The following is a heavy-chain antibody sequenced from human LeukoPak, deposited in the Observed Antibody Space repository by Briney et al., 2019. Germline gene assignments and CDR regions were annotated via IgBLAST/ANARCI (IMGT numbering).Heavy chain of an antibody. CDR1: GFTFSGYS. V-gene: IGHV3-48*01. CDR2: ISSGSSTI. Sequence: GGSLRLSCAASGFTFSGYSMNWVRQAPAGGREWVSYISSGSSTIYYADSVRGRFTISRDNAKSSLYLQINSLRAEDTAVYYCARGRADYYFDYWSQGTLVTVSS. CDR3: ARGRADYYFDY. D-gene: IGHD2-21*02. J-gene: IGHJ4*02.